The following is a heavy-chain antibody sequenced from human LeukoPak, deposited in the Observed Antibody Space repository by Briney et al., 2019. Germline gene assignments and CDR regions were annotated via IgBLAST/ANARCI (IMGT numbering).Heavy chain of an antibody. D-gene: IGHD5-24*01. CDR1: GGSISSYY. CDR3: ARSQMANFDY. V-gene: IGHV4-59*01. Sequence: PSETLSLTCTVSGGSISSYYWSWIRQPPGKGLEWIGYIYYSGSTNYNPSLKSRVTISVDTSKNQFSLKLSSVTAADTAVYYCARSQMANFDYWGQGTLVTVSS. J-gene: IGHJ4*02. CDR2: IYYSGST.